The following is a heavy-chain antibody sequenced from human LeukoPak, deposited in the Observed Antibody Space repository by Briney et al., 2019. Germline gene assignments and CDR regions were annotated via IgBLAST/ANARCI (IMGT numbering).Heavy chain of an antibody. CDR3: ARGPRRAFDY. CDR1: GYNFTEYY. J-gene: IGHJ4*02. CDR2: LNPDSGGT. Sequence: ASVKVSCKASGYNFTEYYIHWVRQAPGQGLEYMGRLNPDSGGTSYAQNFQGGVTFTRDTSITTAYLELNSLSPDDTAFYYCARGPRRAFDYWGQGTLVTVSS. V-gene: IGHV1-2*06.